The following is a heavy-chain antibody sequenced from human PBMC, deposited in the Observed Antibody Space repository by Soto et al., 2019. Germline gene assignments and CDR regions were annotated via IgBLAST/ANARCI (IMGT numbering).Heavy chain of an antibody. D-gene: IGHD2-15*01. CDR1: GYTFTSYT. CDR3: AGNLVVVVDGRRALGY. Sequence: QVQLVQSGAEVKKPGASVKVSCKASGYTFTSYTMHWVRQAPGQGLEWLGWINAGNGNTQSSQKFQGRVTITRDTSASTTYMELGSPGAEDTAIYYCAGNLVVVVDGRRALGYWGQGTLVTVTS. CDR2: INAGNGNT. V-gene: IGHV1-3*01. J-gene: IGHJ4*02.